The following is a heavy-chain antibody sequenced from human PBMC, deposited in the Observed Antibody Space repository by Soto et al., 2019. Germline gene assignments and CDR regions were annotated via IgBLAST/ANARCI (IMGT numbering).Heavy chain of an antibody. D-gene: IGHD4-17*01. CDR2: IIPIFGTA. V-gene: IGHV1-69*13. CDR1: GGTFSSYA. CDR3: ASDYGDYGSEEGYYYGMDV. Sequence: SVKVSCKASGGTFSSYAISWVRQAPGQGLEWMGGIIPIFGTANYAQKFQGRVTITADESTSTAYMELSSLRSEDTAVYYCASDYGDYGSEEGYYYGMDVWGQGTTVTVSS. J-gene: IGHJ6*02.